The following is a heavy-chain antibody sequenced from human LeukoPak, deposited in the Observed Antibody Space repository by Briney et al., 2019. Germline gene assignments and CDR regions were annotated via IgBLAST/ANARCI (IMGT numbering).Heavy chain of an antibody. Sequence: PSETLSLTCTVSGGSISSGSYYWSWIRQPAGKGLEWIGRIYTSGSTNYNPSLKSRVTISVDTSKNQFSLKLSSVTAADTAVYYCARGNYVGWFDPWGQGTLVTVSS. CDR1: GGSISSGSYY. J-gene: IGHJ5*02. CDR3: ARGNYVGWFDP. D-gene: IGHD4-11*01. V-gene: IGHV4-61*02. CDR2: IYTSGST.